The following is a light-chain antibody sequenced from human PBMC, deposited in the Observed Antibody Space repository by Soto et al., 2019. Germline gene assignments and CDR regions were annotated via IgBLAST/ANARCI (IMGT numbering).Light chain of an antibody. CDR3: QSYDSSLSVFYV. J-gene: IGLJ1*01. CDR2: GNS. CDR1: SSNIGAGYD. V-gene: IGLV1-40*01. Sequence: QAVVTQSPSVSGAPGQRVTISCTGSSSNIGAGYDVHWYQQLPGTAPKLLIYGNSNRPSGVPDRFSGSKSGTSASLAITGLQAEDEADYYCQSYDSSLSVFYVFGTGTKLTVL.